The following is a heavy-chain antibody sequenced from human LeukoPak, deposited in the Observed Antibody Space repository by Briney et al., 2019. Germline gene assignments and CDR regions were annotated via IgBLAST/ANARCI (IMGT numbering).Heavy chain of an antibody. CDR3: ARAAPDYGGKWGPGAFDI. Sequence: SQTLSLTCAISGDSVSSNSAAWNWIRQSPSRGLEWLGRTYYRSKWYNDYAVSVKSRITINPDTSKNQFSLQLNSVTPEDTAVYYCARAAPDYGGKWGPGAFDIWGQGTIVTVSS. D-gene: IGHD4-23*01. V-gene: IGHV6-1*01. CDR1: GDSVSSNSAA. CDR2: TYYRSKWYN. J-gene: IGHJ3*02.